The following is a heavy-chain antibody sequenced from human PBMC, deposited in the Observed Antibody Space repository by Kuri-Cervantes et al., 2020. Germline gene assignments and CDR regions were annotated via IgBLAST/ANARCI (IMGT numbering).Heavy chain of an antibody. J-gene: IGHJ4*02. CDR2: IYSGGST. V-gene: IGHV3-53*05. D-gene: IGHD5/OR15-5a*01. Sequence: GGSLRLSCAASGFTVSSNYMSWVRQAPGKGLEWVSVIYSGGSTYYADSVKGRFTISRDNSKNTLYLQMNSLRAEDTALYYCAKDSFYDSSSFDYWGQGTLVTVSS. CDR3: AKDSFYDSSSFDY. CDR1: GFTVSSNY.